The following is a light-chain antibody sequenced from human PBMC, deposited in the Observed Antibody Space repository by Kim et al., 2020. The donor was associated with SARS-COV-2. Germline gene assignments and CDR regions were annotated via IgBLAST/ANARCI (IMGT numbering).Light chain of an antibody. J-gene: IGKJ2*01. CDR3: QQYNNWPSYT. CDR2: SAS. CDR1: QSVSSN. Sequence: EIVMTQSPATLSVSPGERATLSCRASQSVSSNLAWYQQKPAQAPRLLISSASTRATGIPARFSASVSGTEFMLTISSLQSEDFAVYYCQQYNNWPSYTFGQGTKLEIK. V-gene: IGKV3-15*01.